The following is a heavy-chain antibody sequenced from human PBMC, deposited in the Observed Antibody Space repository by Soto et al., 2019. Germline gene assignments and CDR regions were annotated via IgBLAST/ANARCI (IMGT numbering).Heavy chain of an antibody. D-gene: IGHD6-13*01. CDR3: ARVRGAGGTFGY. J-gene: IGHJ4*02. CDR1: GFTFSSYS. Sequence: EVQLVESGGGLVKPGGSLRLSCAASGFTFSSYSMNWVRQAPGKGLEWVSSISSSSSYIYYADSVKGRFTISRDNAKNSLYLQMNSLRAEDTAVYYCARVRGAGGTFGYWGQGTLVTVSS. CDR2: ISSSSSYI. V-gene: IGHV3-21*01.